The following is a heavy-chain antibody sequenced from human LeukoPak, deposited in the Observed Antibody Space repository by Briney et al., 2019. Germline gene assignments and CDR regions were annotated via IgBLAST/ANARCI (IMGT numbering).Heavy chain of an antibody. J-gene: IGHJ3*01. CDR3: ARDRGYTFDL. CDR2: IKTDGKST. V-gene: IGHV3-74*01. Sequence: GGSLRLSCAPSGFTFSTYWMHWVRQAPGKGLVWVSLIKTDGKSTNYADSVKGRFTISRDNAKNTLYLQMNSLRAEDTAVYYCARDRGYTFDLWGQGTMVTVSS. D-gene: IGHD1-1*01. CDR1: GFTFSTYW.